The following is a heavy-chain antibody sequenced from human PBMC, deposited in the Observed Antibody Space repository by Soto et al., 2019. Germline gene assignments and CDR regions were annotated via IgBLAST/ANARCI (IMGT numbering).Heavy chain of an antibody. CDR2: INAGNGNT. CDR3: ARPWRVGVIILDP. J-gene: IGHJ5*02. CDR1: GYTFTSYA. Sequence: VKVSCKASGYTFTSYAMHWVRQAPGQRLEWMGWINAGNGNTKYSQKFQGRVTITRDTSASTAYMELSSLRSEDTAVYYCARPWRVGVIILDPWGQGTLVTVSS. D-gene: IGHD3-10*01. V-gene: IGHV1-3*01.